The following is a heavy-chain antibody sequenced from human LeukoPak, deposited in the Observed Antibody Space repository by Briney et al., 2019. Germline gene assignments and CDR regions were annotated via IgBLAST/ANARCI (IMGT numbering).Heavy chain of an antibody. D-gene: IGHD3-22*01. CDR1: GFTFSNYG. Sequence: PGGSLRLSCAASGFTFSNYGMHWVRQAPGKGLEWVAVIWSDESNKYYADSVKGRFTISRDNFKNTLYLHMNRLRAEDTTVYYCAREVYYYDSKVDYWGQGTLVTVSS. V-gene: IGHV3-33*01. CDR2: IWSDESNK. J-gene: IGHJ4*02. CDR3: AREVYYYDSKVDY.